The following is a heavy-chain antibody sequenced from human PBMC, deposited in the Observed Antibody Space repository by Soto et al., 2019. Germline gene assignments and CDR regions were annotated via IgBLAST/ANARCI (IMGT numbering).Heavy chain of an antibody. CDR1: GFTFSSYG. J-gene: IGHJ5*02. V-gene: IGHV3-30*18. D-gene: IGHD6-6*01. Sequence: QVQLVESGGGVVQPGRSLRLSCAASGFTFSSYGMHWVRQAPGKGLEWVAVISYDGSNKYYADSVKGRFTISRDNSKNTLYLQMNSLRAEDTAVYYCAKEASIAARRFWDWFDPWGQGTLVTVSS. CDR2: ISYDGSNK. CDR3: AKEASIAARRFWDWFDP.